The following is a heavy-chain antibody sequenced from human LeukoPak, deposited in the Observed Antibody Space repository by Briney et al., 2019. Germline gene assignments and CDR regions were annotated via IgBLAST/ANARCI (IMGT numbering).Heavy chain of an antibody. CDR1: GFTFSRYF. CDR3: AKDRKNWGLFYF. D-gene: IGHD7-27*01. Sequence: GGSLRLSCAASGFTFSRYFWMHWVRQAPGKGLDWVSLISGVGGTTYYTDSVKDRFTISRDTSKNSLYLQMHSLRTEDPALYFCAKDRKNWGLFYFWGQGTLVTVSS. CDR2: ISGVGGTT. J-gene: IGHJ4*02. V-gene: IGHV3-43*02.